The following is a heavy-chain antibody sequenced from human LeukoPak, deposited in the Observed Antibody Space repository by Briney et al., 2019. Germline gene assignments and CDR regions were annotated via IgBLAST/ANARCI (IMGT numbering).Heavy chain of an antibody. V-gene: IGHV3-23*01. D-gene: IGHD2-2*01. CDR3: AREKEGYCSRTSCYLDYYYYYMDV. Sequence: TGGSLRLSCAGSGFTFSSYAMSWVRQAPGKGLEWVSAISGSGGDRYYADSVKGRFTISRDNAKNSLYLQMNSLRAEDTAVYYCAREKEGYCSRTSCYLDYYYYYMDVWGKGTTVTISS. CDR2: ISGSGGDR. J-gene: IGHJ6*03. CDR1: GFTFSSYA.